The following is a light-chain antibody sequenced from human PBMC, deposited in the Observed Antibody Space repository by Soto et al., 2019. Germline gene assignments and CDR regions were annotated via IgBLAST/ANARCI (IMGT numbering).Light chain of an antibody. Sequence: EIVLTQSPGTLSLSPGERATLSCRAIQSVSSTYLAWFQQKPGQAPRLLIYGASSRATGIPDRFSGSGSGTDFTLTISRLEPEDFAVYYCQQYGISPPWTFGQGTKVEIK. CDR2: GAS. CDR3: QQYGISPPWT. V-gene: IGKV3-20*01. CDR1: QSVSSTY. J-gene: IGKJ1*01.